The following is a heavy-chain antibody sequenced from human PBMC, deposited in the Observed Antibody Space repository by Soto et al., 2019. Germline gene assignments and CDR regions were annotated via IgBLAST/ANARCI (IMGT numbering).Heavy chain of an antibody. CDR1: GYTFTFYG. CDR3: ARVTPSGDIDN. D-gene: IGHD6-19*01. J-gene: IGHJ4*02. CDR2: INPYNDYT. V-gene: IGHV1-18*04. Sequence: GALVKVSCKTSGYTFTFYGITWVRQAPGQGLECVGWINPYNDYTKYAQKFQGRVTMTTDTSTSTASIELENLTPHDTAIHYCARVTPSGDIDNWGQGTLVTVSS.